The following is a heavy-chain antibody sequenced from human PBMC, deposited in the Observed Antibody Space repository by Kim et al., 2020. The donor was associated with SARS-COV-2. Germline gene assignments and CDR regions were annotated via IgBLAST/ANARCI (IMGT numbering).Heavy chain of an antibody. V-gene: IGHV3-33*01. D-gene: IGHD6-19*01. Sequence: GGSLRLSCAASGFTFSSYGMHWVRQAPGKGLEWVAVIWYDGSNKYYADSVKGRFTISRDNSKNTLYLQMNSLRAEDTAVYYCARDPRGIAVAGTFDPWGQGTLVTVSS. CDR1: GFTFSSYG. CDR3: ARDPRGIAVAGTFDP. CDR2: IWYDGSNK. J-gene: IGHJ5*02.